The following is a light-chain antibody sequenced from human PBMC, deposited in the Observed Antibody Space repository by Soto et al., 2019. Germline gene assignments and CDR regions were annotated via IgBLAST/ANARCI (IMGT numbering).Light chain of an antibody. CDR2: AAS. CDR1: QSVSSN. CDR3: QQYAASPIT. V-gene: IGKV3-20*01. J-gene: IGKJ5*01. Sequence: EIVMTQSPATLSLSPGERASLSCRASQSVSSNLAWYQQNPGQAPRLLIYAASNRAPGIPDRFSGSGSGTDFTLTIIRLEPEDFAVFYCQQYAASPITFGQGTRLEIK.